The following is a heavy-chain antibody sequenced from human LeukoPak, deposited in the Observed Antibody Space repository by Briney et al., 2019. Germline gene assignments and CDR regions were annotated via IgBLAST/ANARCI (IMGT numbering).Heavy chain of an antibody. V-gene: IGHV3-48*03. D-gene: IGHD3-22*01. CDR1: GFTFSSYE. CDR2: ISSSGSTI. CDR3: ARDGLTYYYDSSGYGGFDY. J-gene: IGHJ4*02. Sequence: GGSLRLSCAASGFTFSSYEMNWVRQAPGKGLEWVSYISSSGSTIYYADSVKGRFTISRDNAKNSLYLQMNSLRAEDTAVYYCARDGLTYYYDSSGYGGFDYWGQGTLVTVSS.